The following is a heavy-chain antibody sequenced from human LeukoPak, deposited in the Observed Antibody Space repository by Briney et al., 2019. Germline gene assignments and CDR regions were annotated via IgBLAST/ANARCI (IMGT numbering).Heavy chain of an antibody. CDR1: GFTFSSYA. J-gene: IGHJ1*01. D-gene: IGHD5-24*01. CDR2: ICGSGGST. V-gene: IGHV3-23*01. Sequence: GGSLRLSCAASGFTFSSYAMSWVRQAPGKGLEWVSAICGSGGSTYYADAVKGRFTISRDNSKNTLYLQMNSLRAEDTAVYYCAKDPRDGYNYGAAWGPEYFQHWGQGTLVTVSS. CDR3: AKDPRDGYNYGAAWGPEYFQH.